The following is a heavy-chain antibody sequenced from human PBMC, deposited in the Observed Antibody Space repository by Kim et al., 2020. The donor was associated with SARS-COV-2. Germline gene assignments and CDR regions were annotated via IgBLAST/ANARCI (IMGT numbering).Heavy chain of an antibody. Sequence: TTDYAAPVKGRFIISRDDSKNTLDLQMNSLKTEDTAVYYCTTYGLGAFHYWGQGTLVTVSS. CDR2: TT. V-gene: IGHV3-15*01. J-gene: IGHJ4*02. CDR3: TTYGLGAFHY. D-gene: IGHD3-10*01.